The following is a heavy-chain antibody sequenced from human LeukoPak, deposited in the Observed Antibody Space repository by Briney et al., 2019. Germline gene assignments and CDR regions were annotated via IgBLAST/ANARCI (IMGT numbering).Heavy chain of an antibody. D-gene: IGHD4-17*01. J-gene: IGHJ4*02. CDR3: ARVKFGDYV. CDR2: IKEDGSQK. V-gene: IGHV3-7*01. CDR1: GFTFSSYW. Sequence: PGGSLRLSCAASGFTFSSYWMTWVRQAPGKGLEWVAHIKEDGSQKYCIDSVKGRFTISRDNAKNALYLQMNSLRAEDTAVYYCARVKFGDYVWGQGTLVTVSS.